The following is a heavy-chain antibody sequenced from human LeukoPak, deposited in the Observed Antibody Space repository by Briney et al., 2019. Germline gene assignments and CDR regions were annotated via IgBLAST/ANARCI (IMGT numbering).Heavy chain of an antibody. CDR1: GYSFTSYY. Sequence: ASVKVSCKVSGYSFTSYYMHWVRQAPGQGLEWMGVINPSGGITNYAQKLQGRVTMTRDTSTSTVYMELSSLRSEDTAIYYCARDRAVAGFRFDYWGQGTLVSVSS. CDR2: INPSGGIT. J-gene: IGHJ4*02. V-gene: IGHV1-46*01. CDR3: ARDRAVAGFRFDY. D-gene: IGHD6-19*01.